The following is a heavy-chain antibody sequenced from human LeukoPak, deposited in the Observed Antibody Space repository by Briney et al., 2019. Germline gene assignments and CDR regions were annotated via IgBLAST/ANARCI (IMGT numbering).Heavy chain of an antibody. CDR3: TRVGRDGYNWSFDY. CDR2: IRSKAYGGTT. Sequence: PGGSLRLSCTASGFTFGDYAMSWFRQAPGKGLEWVGFIRSKAYGGTTEYAASVKGRFTISRDDSKSIAYLQMNSLKTEDTAVYYCTRVGRDGYNWSFDYWGQGTLVTVSS. V-gene: IGHV3-49*03. CDR1: GFTFGDYA. J-gene: IGHJ4*02. D-gene: IGHD5-24*01.